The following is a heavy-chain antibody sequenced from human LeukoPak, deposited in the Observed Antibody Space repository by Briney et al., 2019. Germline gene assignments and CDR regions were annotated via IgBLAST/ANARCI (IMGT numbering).Heavy chain of an antibody. D-gene: IGHD2-15*01. CDR2: IYHSGST. V-gene: IGHV4-30-2*01. CDR1: GGSISSGGYS. J-gene: IGHJ4*02. CDR3: ARYCSGGDCYSKALDY. Sequence: SETLSLTCTVSGGSISSGGYSWSWIRQPPGKGLEWIGYIYHSGSTYYNPSLKSRVTISVDRSKNQFSLKLSSVTAADTAVYYCARYCSGGDCYSKALDYWGQGILVTVSS.